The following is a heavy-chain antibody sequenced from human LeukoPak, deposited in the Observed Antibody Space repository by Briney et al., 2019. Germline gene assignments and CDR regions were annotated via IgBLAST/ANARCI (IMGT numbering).Heavy chain of an antibody. CDR2: IKQDGSQK. D-gene: IGHD3-10*01. Sequence: AGGSLRLSCAASGFIFSSYWMNWVRQVPGKGLEWVANIKQDGSQKYYVDSVKGRFTASRDNAKNSLYLQMNSLRAEDTAVYYCARDPPSLSCVDVWGKGTTVTVSS. CDR1: GFIFSSYW. CDR3: ARDPPSLSCVDV. J-gene: IGHJ6*04. V-gene: IGHV3-7*01.